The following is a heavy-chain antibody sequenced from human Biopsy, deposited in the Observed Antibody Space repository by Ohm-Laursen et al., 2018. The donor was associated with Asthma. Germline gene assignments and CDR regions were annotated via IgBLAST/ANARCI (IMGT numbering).Heavy chain of an antibody. CDR1: PGSFSGFF. V-gene: IGHV4-34*01. Sequence: GTLSLTCDVYPGSFSGFFWTRIRQSPGKGLEWIGETNERGVTNNNPSLKSQVIISIDTYWNRVSLKLTSMTAADTAVYYCARGPELDVWGQGTTVTVSS. J-gene: IGHJ6*02. CDR2: TNERGVT. CDR3: ARGPELDV.